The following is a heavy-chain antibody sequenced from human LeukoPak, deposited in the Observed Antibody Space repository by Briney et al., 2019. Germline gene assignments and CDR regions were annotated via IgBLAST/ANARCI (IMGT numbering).Heavy chain of an antibody. CDR2: IYYSGST. Sequence: PSETLSLTCTVSGGSISTSSYYWSWIRQPPGKGLEWIGTIYYSGSTYYNPSLKSRVTISVDTSKNQFSLKLSSVTAADTAVYYCARRQAAAGTTYYYYYGMDVWGQGTTVTVSS. CDR1: GGSISTSSYY. J-gene: IGHJ6*02. D-gene: IGHD6-13*01. CDR3: ARRQAAAGTTYYYYYGMDV. V-gene: IGHV4-39*01.